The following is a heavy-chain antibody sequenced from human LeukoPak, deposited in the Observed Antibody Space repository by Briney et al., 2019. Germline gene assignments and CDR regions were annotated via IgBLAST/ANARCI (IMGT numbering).Heavy chain of an antibody. CDR3: ARPQKDYYYGMDV. CDR1: GGSISRYY. V-gene: IGHV4-59*08. Sequence: PSETLSLTCTVSGGSISRYYWSWIRQPPGKGLEWIGYIYYSGTTDHNPSLKSRVTISVDTSKNQFSLKLSSVTAADTAVYYCARPQKDYYYGMDVWGQGTTVTVS. J-gene: IGHJ6*02. CDR2: IYYSGTT.